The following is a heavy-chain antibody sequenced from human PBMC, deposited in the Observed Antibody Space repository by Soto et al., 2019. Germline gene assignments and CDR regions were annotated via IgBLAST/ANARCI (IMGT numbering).Heavy chain of an antibody. CDR2: IYSSGIT. J-gene: IGHJ4*02. Sequence: QVQVQESGPGLVKPSQTLALTCTVSGGSINSGLYYWTWIRQHPGKGLEWIGYIYSSGITYYNPSVKSRVDIAVDTSKNQLSLRVSVVTAVDTAMYYCASAGPGSYFVLVYCGQGTLVTVSS. D-gene: IGHD3-10*01. V-gene: IGHV4-31*03. CDR1: GGSINSGLYY. CDR3: ASAGPGSYFVLVY.